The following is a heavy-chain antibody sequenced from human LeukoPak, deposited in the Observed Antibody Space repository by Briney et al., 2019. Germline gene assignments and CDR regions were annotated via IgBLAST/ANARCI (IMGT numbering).Heavy chain of an antibody. Sequence: GSLRLSCAVSGFSVSGYWMTWVRQAPGKGLEWVANIKQDGSEKNYVDSVKGRFTISRDNAENSLFLQMNSLRVEDTAVYYCAREWQGGIAAAGTRIEGDYWGQGTLVAVSS. CDR1: GFSVSGYW. V-gene: IGHV3-7*01. CDR3: AREWQGGIAAAGTRIEGDY. D-gene: IGHD6-13*01. CDR2: IKQDGSEK. J-gene: IGHJ4*02.